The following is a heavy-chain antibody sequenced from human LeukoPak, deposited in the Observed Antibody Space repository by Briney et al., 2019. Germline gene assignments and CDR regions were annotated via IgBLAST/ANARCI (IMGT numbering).Heavy chain of an antibody. CDR3: AKDRPPAYSSSWYWKVYFDY. CDR2: INPNSGDT. J-gene: IGHJ4*02. D-gene: IGHD6-13*01. V-gene: IGHV1-2*02. Sequence: EASVKVSCKASGYTFTDYYMHWVRQAPGQGLEWMGWINPNSGDTNYAQKFQGRVTMTRDTSISTGYMELRTLRSDDTAVYYCAKDRPPAYSSSWYWKVYFDYWGQGTLVTVSS. CDR1: GYTFTDYY.